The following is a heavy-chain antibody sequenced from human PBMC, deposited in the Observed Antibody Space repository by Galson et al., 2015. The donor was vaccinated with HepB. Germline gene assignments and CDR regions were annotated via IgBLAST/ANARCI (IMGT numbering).Heavy chain of an antibody. CDR1: GFTFGDYA. Sequence: SLRLSCAASGFTFGDYAMSWVRQAPGKGLEWVGFIRSEAYGGTTEYAASVKGRFTISRDDSKSIAYLQMNSLKTEDTAVYYCTRVGIAAEYYFDYWGQGTLVTVSS. D-gene: IGHD6-13*01. CDR3: TRVGIAAEYYFDY. V-gene: IGHV3-49*04. J-gene: IGHJ4*02. CDR2: IRSEAYGGTT.